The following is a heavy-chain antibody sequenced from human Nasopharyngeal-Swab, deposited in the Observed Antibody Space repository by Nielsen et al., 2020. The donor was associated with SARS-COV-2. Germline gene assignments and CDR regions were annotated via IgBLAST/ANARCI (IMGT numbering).Heavy chain of an antibody. V-gene: IGHV4-59*01. CDR2: IHYSGST. CDR3: ARGRRGSSWDLNWFDP. D-gene: IGHD6-13*01. J-gene: IGHJ5*02. CDR1: GGSTSSYY. Sequence: SETLSLTCTVFGGSTSSYYWSWIRQPPGKGLEWIGYIHYSGSTNYNPSLKSRVTISVDTSKNQFSLKLSSVTAADTAVYYCARGRRGSSWDLNWFDPWGQGTLVTVSS.